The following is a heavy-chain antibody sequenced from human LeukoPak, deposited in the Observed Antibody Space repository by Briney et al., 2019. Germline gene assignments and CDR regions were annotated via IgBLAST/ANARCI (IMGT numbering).Heavy chain of an antibody. CDR3: AKVEDIVVVPAAPFDY. CDR1: GFTFSSYG. CDR2: IRYDGSNK. V-gene: IGHV3-30*02. Sequence: TGGSLRLSCAASGFTFSSYGMHWVRQAPGKGLEWVAFIRYDGSNKYYADSVKGRFTISRDNSKNTLYLQMNSLRAEDTAVYYCAKVEDIVVVPAAPFDYWGQGTLVTVSS. J-gene: IGHJ4*02. D-gene: IGHD2-2*01.